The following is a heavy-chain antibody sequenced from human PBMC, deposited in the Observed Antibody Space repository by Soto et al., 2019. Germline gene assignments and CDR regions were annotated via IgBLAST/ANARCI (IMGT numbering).Heavy chain of an antibody. Sequence: EVQLVESGGGLVQPGGSLRLSCAASGFTFSSYWMSWVRQAPGKGLEWVANIKQDGSEKYYVDSVKGRFTISRDNAKNSLYLQMNSLRAEDTAVYYCARESSGGSSDYWGQGTLVTVST. J-gene: IGHJ4*02. CDR3: ARESSGGSSDY. CDR1: GFTFSSYW. CDR2: IKQDGSEK. D-gene: IGHD2-15*01. V-gene: IGHV3-7*01.